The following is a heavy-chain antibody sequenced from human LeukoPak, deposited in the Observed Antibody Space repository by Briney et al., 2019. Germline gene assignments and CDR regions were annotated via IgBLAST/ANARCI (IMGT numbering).Heavy chain of an antibody. D-gene: IGHD2-2*01. CDR3: TRDASRGFDY. J-gene: IGHJ4*02. Sequence: GGSLRLSCAASGFIFSRYWMTWVRQAPRKGLEWVANIKDGGRQKYYVDSVKGRFTISRDNAKGSLYLQMDSLRAEDTAVYYCTRDASRGFDYWGQGTLVTVSS. V-gene: IGHV3-7*01. CDR1: GFIFSRYW. CDR2: IKDGGRQK.